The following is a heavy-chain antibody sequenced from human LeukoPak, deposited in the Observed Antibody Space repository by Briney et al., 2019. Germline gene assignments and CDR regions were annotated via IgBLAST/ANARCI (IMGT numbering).Heavy chain of an antibody. J-gene: IGHJ4*02. V-gene: IGHV3-48*01. Sequence: YISSSSSTIYYADSVKGRFTISRDNAKNSLYLQMNSLRAEDTAVYYCAKKRWLHSPFDYWGQGTLVTVSS. D-gene: IGHD5-24*01. CDR2: ISSSSSTI. CDR3: AKKRWLHSPFDY.